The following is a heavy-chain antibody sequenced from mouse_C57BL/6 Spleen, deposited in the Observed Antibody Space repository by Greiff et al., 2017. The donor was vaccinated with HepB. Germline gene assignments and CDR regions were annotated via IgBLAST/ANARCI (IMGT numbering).Heavy chain of an antibody. J-gene: IGHJ3*01. CDR2: IYPRSGNT. CDR1: GYTFTSYG. D-gene: IGHD2-2*01. Sequence: QVQLKESGAELARPGASVKLSCKTSGYTFTSYGISWVKQRTGQGLEWIGEIYPRSGNTYYNEKFKGKATLTADKSSSTAYMELRSLTSEDSAVYFCARRGDYGYDPAWFAYWGQGTLVTVSA. V-gene: IGHV1-81*01. CDR3: ARRGDYGYDPAWFAY.